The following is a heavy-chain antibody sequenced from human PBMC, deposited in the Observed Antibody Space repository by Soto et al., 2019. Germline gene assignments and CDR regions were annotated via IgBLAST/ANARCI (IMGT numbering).Heavy chain of an antibody. J-gene: IGHJ4*02. CDR3: AIEVVGRGGYYLDA. CDR2: IIPVFGTT. V-gene: IGHV1-69*01. D-gene: IGHD1-26*01. Sequence: QVHVVQSGAEVKKPGSSVKVTCKAFGGTFNSFGINWVRQAPGQGLEWMGGIIPVFGTTKYAQKFRDRVTLVAAGSTGTSYMELSSLTSDDTAAYYCAIEVVGRGGYYLDAWGQGTLVTVSS. CDR1: GGTFNSFG.